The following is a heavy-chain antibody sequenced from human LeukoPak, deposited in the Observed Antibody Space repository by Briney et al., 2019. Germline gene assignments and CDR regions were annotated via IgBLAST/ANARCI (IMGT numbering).Heavy chain of an antibody. J-gene: IGHJ4*02. CDR2: IYRSGST. V-gene: IGHV4-38-2*02. CDR3: ARRHSSGWFYY. CDR1: GYSICNGYY. D-gene: IGHD6-19*01. Sequence: KSSETLSLTXTVSGYSICNGYYWDWIRQPPGRGLEWIGNIYRSGSTSYNPSLKSRVTISVDTSKNQFSLKVNSVTAADTAVYYCARRHSSGWFYYWGQGTLVTVSS.